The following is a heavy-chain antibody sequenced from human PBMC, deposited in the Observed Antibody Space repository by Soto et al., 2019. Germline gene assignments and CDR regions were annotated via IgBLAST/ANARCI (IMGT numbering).Heavy chain of an antibody. D-gene: IGHD1-26*01. CDR1: GGSISSSSYY. Sequence: SETLSLTCTVSGGSISSSSYYWGWIRQPPGKGLEWIGSISYSGSTNYKSSLKSRVTISVDTSKNQFSLKLSSVTAADTAVYYCARRLAGATGWFDPWGQGTLVTVSS. V-gene: IGHV4-39*01. CDR2: ISYSGST. CDR3: ARRLAGATGWFDP. J-gene: IGHJ5*02.